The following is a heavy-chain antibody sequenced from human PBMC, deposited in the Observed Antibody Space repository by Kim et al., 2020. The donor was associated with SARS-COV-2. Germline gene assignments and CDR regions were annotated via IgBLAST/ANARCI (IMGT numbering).Heavy chain of an antibody. J-gene: IGHJ4*02. CDR2: IYYSGST. CDR1: GGSISSYY. Sequence: SETLYLTCTVSGGSISSYYWSWIRQPPGKGLEWIGYIYYSGSTNYNPSLKSRVTISVDTSKNQFSLKLSSVTAADTAVYYCARENGDSFDYWGQGTLVTVSS. D-gene: IGHD4-17*01. V-gene: IGHV4-59*13. CDR3: ARENGDSFDY.